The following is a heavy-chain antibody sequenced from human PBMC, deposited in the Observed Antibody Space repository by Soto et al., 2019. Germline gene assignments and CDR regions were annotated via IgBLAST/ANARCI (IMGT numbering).Heavy chain of an antibody. D-gene: IGHD3-3*01. CDR2: INPYNGNT. J-gene: IGHJ3*02. CDR3: ARISYPALQGAFDI. CDR1: DYTFITYG. V-gene: IGHV1-18*04. Sequence: QGHLEQYGGEVKKPGASVQVSCRALDYTFITYGLSWVRQAPGQGLEWMGLINPYNGNTVYAQKFQGRVTMTRDTSTDTAYMERRRLSVNATAVYYCARISYPALQGAFDIWGHGTMVTVSS.